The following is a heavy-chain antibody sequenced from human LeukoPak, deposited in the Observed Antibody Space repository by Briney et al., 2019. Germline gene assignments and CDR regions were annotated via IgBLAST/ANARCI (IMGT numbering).Heavy chain of an antibody. CDR2: ISTDGYTT. J-gene: IGHJ4*02. CDR3: VVGGSPGY. V-gene: IGHV3-74*01. Sequence: GGSLRLSCAASGLAFSAYKMHWVRQAPRKGLVWVSRISTDGYTTDYADFVQSRFTASRDNTKNTWSLEMNSPRAEDTAVYYCVVGGSPGYWGQGTLVTVSS. CDR1: GLAFSAYK. D-gene: IGHD2-15*01.